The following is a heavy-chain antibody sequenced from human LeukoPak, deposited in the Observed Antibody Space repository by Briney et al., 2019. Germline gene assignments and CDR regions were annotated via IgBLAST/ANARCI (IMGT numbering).Heavy chain of an antibody. D-gene: IGHD3-3*01. CDR2: IRYDGSNK. CDR1: GFTFSSYG. J-gene: IGHJ4*02. Sequence: PGGSLRLSCAASGFTFSSYGMHWVRQAPGKGLEWVAFIRYDGSNKYYADSVKGRFTISRDNSKNTLYLQMNSLRAEDTAVYYCAKYESWDYDFWDLVGYWGQGTLVTVSS. CDR3: AKYESWDYDFWDLVGY. V-gene: IGHV3-30*02.